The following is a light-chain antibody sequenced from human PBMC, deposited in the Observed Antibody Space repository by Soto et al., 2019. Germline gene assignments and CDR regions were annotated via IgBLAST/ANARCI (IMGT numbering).Light chain of an antibody. V-gene: IGLV1-51*01. J-gene: IGLJ1*01. CDR3: GSWDSSLSAYV. CDR1: SSDVGAYDL. CDR2: DDD. Sequence: QSALTQPASVSGSPGQSITISCIGTSSDVGAYDLVSWYQQHPGTAPRLIIYDDDKRPSGIPDRFSGSKSGTSATLGITGFQTGDEADHYCGSWDSSLSAYVFGTGTKVTVL.